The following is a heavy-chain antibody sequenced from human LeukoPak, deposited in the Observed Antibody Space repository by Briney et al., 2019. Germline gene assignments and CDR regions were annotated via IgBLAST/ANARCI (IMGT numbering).Heavy chain of an antibody. CDR3: ARGGAYCGGDCYDY. V-gene: IGHV3-48*01. J-gene: IGHJ4*02. CDR2: ISSSSSTI. CDR1: GYTFSSYS. D-gene: IGHD2-21*01. Sequence: GGSLRLSCAASGYTFSSYSMNRGRHAPGEGLEWGSYISSSSSTIYYADSVKGRFTISRDNAKNSLYLKMISLRAEDTAVYYCARGGAYCGGDCYDYWGQGTLVTVSS.